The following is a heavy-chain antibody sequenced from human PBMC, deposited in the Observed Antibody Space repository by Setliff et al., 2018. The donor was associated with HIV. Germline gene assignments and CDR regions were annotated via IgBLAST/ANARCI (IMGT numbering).Heavy chain of an antibody. CDR3: ASGQATLIG. D-gene: IGHD3-22*01. CDR1: GFTFSSYS. J-gene: IGHJ4*02. Sequence: PGESLKISCAASGFTFSSYSMNWVRQAPGKGLEWVSYISTSGTTIYYADSVKGRFTISRDNAKNSLYLQMNSLRAEDTAVYYCASGQATLIGWGQGTLVTVS. V-gene: IGHV3-48*01. CDR2: ISTSGTTI.